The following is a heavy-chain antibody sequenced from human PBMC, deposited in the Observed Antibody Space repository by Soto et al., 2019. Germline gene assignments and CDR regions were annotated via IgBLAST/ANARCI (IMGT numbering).Heavy chain of an antibody. CDR3: ARGFPGHDAFDI. Sequence: SETLSLTCTVSGGSISSGGYYWSWIRQHPGKGLEWIGYIYYSGSTYYNPSLKSRVTISVDTSKNQFSLKLSSVTAADTAVYYCARGFPGHDAFDIWGQGTMVTVSS. D-gene: IGHD3-10*01. J-gene: IGHJ3*02. CDR1: GGSISSGGYY. CDR2: IYYSGST. V-gene: IGHV4-31*03.